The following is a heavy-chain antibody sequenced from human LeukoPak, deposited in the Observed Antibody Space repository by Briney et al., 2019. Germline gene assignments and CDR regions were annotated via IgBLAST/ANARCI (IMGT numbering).Heavy chain of an antibody. J-gene: IGHJ5*02. CDR1: GFTFSSYA. V-gene: IGHV3-30*04. CDR2: ISYDGSNK. CDR3: AIPQGHNP. Sequence: GGSLRLSCAASGFTFSSYAMHWVRQAPGKGLEWVAVISYDGSNKYYADSVKGRFTISRDNSKNTLYLQMNSLRAEDTAVYYCAIPQGHNPWGQGTLVTVSS.